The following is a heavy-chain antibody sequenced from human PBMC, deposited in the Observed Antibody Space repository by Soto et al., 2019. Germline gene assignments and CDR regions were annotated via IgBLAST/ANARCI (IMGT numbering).Heavy chain of an antibody. CDR2: INSDGSST. D-gene: IGHD2-21*02. CDR1: GFTFSSYW. V-gene: IGHV3-74*01. Sequence: EVQLVESGGGLVQPGGSLRLSCAASGFTFSSYWMQLVRQAPGKGLVWVSRINSDGSSTSYAHSVKSRFTISRDNAKNTLYLQMNSLRAEDTAVYYCARDLYSGNSPFDYWGQGTLVTVSS. CDR3: ARDLYSGNSPFDY. J-gene: IGHJ4*02.